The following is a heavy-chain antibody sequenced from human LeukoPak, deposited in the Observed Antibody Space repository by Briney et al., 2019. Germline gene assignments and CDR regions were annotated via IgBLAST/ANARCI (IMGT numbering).Heavy chain of an antibody. Sequence: GGSLRLSCAASGFTSSTYWMSWVRQAPGKRLEWVGNIKQDGSEKYYVDSVKGRFTISRDNAKNSLYLQMISLRAEDTAIYYCARDYYGSGSHDYWGQGTLVTVSS. CDR1: GFTSSTYW. D-gene: IGHD3-10*01. CDR2: IKQDGSEK. CDR3: ARDYYGSGSHDY. V-gene: IGHV3-7*01. J-gene: IGHJ4*02.